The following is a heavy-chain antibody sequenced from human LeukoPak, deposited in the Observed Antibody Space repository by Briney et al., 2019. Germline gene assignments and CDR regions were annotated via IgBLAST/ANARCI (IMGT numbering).Heavy chain of an antibody. CDR2: ISSSGEST. J-gene: IGHJ4*02. CDR3: AKGPDYWDY. CDR1: GFTFSSYA. Sequence: PGGSLRLSCAASGFTFSSYAMSWVRQAPGKGLEWVSAISSSGESTYYADSVKGRFTISRDNSKNTLYLQMNSLRVEDTAVYYCAKGPDYWDYWGQGTLVTVSS. V-gene: IGHV3-23*01.